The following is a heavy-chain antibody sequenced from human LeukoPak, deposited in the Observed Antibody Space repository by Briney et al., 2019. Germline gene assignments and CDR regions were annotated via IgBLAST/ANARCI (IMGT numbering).Heavy chain of an antibody. CDR2: IYHSGST. J-gene: IGHJ4*02. V-gene: IGHV4-38-2*02. CDR3: ARDLVQGYDILAGPYDY. CDR1: GYSISSGYY. D-gene: IGHD3-9*01. Sequence: SQTLSLTCAVSGYSISSGYYWGWIRQPPGKRLGWFGSIYHSGSTYYNPSLKSRLTISVDTSKSQFPLKLLSVAAADTAVYYCARDLVQGYDILAGPYDYWRQATLVTVPS.